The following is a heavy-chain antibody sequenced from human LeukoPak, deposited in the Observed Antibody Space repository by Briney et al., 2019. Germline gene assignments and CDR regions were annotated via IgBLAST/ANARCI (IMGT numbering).Heavy chain of an antibody. V-gene: IGHV1-3*01. Sequence: ASVKVSCKASGYTFTSYAMHWVRQAPGQRLEWMGWINAGNGNTKYSQKFQGRVTMTRDTSTSTVYMELSSLRSEDTAVYYCASSITMIVLDYWGQGTLVTVSS. CDR3: ASSITMIVLDY. D-gene: IGHD3-22*01. CDR2: INAGNGNT. CDR1: GYTFTSYA. J-gene: IGHJ4*02.